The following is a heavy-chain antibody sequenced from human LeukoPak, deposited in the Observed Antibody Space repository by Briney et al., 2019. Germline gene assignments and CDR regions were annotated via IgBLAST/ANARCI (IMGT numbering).Heavy chain of an antibody. Sequence: PSETLSLTCAVSGYSISSGYYWGWIRQPPGKGLEGIGSIYHSGSTYYNPSLKSRVTISVDTSKNQFSLKLSSVTAADTAVYYCARAPSGIAAEFDPWGQGTLVTVSS. CDR1: GYSISSGYY. D-gene: IGHD6-13*01. J-gene: IGHJ5*02. CDR2: IYHSGST. V-gene: IGHV4-38-2*01. CDR3: ARAPSGIAAEFDP.